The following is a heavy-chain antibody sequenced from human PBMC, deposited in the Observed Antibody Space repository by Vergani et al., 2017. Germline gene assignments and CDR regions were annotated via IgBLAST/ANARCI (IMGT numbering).Heavy chain of an antibody. CDR2: MYHSGST. Sequence: QVRLQESGPGLVKPSVTLSLTCSVSGGSMSGYYWSWIRQPPGKELEWIGYMYHSGSTNYNSSLETRVTISGDTSKNQFSLKLNSVTAADTAVYYWGRVADFYGLGSRLLDLWGQGILVTVSS. J-gene: IGHJ5*02. CDR3: GRVADFYGLGSRLLDL. V-gene: IGHV4-59*01. D-gene: IGHD3-10*01. CDR1: GGSMSGYY.